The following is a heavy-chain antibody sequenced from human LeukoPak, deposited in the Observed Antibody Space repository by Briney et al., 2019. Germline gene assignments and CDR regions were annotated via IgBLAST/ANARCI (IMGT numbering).Heavy chain of an antibody. CDR3: AKAPRWDGSGPTG. CDR2: ISGSGGST. Sequence: QTGGSLRLSCAASGFTFSSYAMSWVRQAPGKGLEWVSAISGSGGSTYYADSVKGRFTISRDNSKNTLYLQMNSLRAEDTAVYYCAKAPRWDGSGPTGWGQGTLVTVSS. CDR1: GFTFSSYA. D-gene: IGHD3-10*01. J-gene: IGHJ4*02. V-gene: IGHV3-23*01.